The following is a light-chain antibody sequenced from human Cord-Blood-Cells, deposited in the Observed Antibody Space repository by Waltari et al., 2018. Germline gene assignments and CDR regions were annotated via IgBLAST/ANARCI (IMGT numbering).Light chain of an antibody. CDR3: YSAADNNRWV. Sequence: SYELTQPSSVSVSPGQTARITCSGDVLAKKYARWFQQKPGQAHVLVIYKDSERPSGIPERFSGSSSGTTVTLTISGAQVEDEADYYCYSAADNNRWVFGGGTKLTVL. J-gene: IGLJ3*02. CDR1: VLAKKY. V-gene: IGLV3-27*01. CDR2: KDS.